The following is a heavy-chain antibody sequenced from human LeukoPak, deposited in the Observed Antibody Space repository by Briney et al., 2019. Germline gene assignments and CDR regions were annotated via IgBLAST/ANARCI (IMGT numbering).Heavy chain of an antibody. CDR1: GYTFTSYD. CDR2: MNPNSGNT. CDR3: AKDHRGYSSTWYTEFDY. J-gene: IGHJ4*02. D-gene: IGHD6-13*01. V-gene: IGHV1-8*01. Sequence: ASVKVSCKASGYTFTSYDINWVRQATGQGLEWMGWMNPNSGNTGYAQKFQGRVTMTRNTSISTAYMELSSLRAEDTAVYYCAKDHRGYSSTWYTEFDYWGQGTLVTVSS.